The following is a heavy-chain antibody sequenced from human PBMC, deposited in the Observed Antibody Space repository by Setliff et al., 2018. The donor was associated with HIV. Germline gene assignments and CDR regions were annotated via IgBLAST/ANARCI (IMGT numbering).Heavy chain of an antibody. Sequence: SETLSLTCTVSGGSISSGSYYWSWIRQPAGKGLEWIGRIYTSGSTNYNPSLKSRVTISVDTSKNQFSLKLSSVTAADMAVYYCARDSGTTGWCVDVWGQGTTVTVSS. J-gene: IGHJ6*02. V-gene: IGHV4-61*02. CDR1: GGSISSGSYY. D-gene: IGHD3-10*01. CDR3: ARDSGTTGWCVDV. CDR2: IYTSGST.